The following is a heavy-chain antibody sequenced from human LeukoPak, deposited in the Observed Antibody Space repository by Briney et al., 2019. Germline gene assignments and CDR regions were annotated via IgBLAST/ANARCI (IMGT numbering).Heavy chain of an antibody. V-gene: IGHV3-74*01. CDR1: GFTFSSHW. Sequence: PGGSLRLSCVASGFTFSSHWMHWVRQGPGKGLEWVSRIKSDGRSTNYADSVKGRFTISRDNAKNTLYLQMNSLRAEDTAVYYCARGGSPPEALGDTFDIWGQGTMVTVSS. CDR2: IKSDGRST. D-gene: IGHD1-26*01. CDR3: ARGGSPPEALGDTFDI. J-gene: IGHJ3*02.